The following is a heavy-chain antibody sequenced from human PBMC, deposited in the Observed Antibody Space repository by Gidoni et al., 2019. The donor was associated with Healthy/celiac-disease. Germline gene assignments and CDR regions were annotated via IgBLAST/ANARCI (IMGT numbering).Heavy chain of an antibody. CDR1: GYSFTSYW. Sequence: EVQLVQSGAEVKKPGESLRISCKGSGYSFTSYWLSWVRQMPGKGLGWMGRIDPSDSYTNYSPSFQGHVTISADKSISTAYLQWSSRKASDTAMYYCARLFDPPRRRRLPNCSSTSCLEGSNGWFDPWGQGTLVTVSS. CDR3: ARLFDPPRRRRLPNCSSTSCLEGSNGWFDP. V-gene: IGHV5-10-1*03. D-gene: IGHD2-2*01. J-gene: IGHJ5*02. CDR2: IDPSDSYT.